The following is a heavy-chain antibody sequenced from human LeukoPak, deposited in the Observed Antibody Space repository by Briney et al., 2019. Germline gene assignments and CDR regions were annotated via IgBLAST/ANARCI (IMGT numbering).Heavy chain of an antibody. V-gene: IGHV5-51*01. J-gene: IGHJ6*04. CDR3: ARLSRAVLTYGMDV. CDR2: LYPGDSDT. CDR1: GYSFTSYW. D-gene: IGHD6-19*01. Sequence: GESLKISCKGSGYSFTSYWIAWLRQMPGKGLEWMGILYPGDSDTIYSPSFQGQVTISADKSLSTAYLQWSSLKASDTAMYYCARLSRAVLTYGMDVWGKGTTVTVSS.